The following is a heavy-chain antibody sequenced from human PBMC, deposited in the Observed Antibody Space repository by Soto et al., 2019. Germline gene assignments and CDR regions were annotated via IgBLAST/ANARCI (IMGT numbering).Heavy chain of an antibody. J-gene: IGHJ4*02. CDR3: ARDGGSYYLDY. CDR1: GLTFSSYA. CDR2: ISSNGGST. D-gene: IGHD1-26*01. V-gene: IGHV3-64*01. Sequence: GGSLRLSCAASGLTFSSYAMHRVRQAPGKGLEYVSTISSNGGSTYYANSVKGRFTISRDNSKNTLYLQMGSLRAEDMAVYYCARDGGSYYLDYWGQGTLVTVSS.